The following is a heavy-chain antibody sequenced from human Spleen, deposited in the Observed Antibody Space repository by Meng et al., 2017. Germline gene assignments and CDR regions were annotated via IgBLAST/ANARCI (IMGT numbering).Heavy chain of an antibody. J-gene: IGHJ4*02. CDR1: GGSFSDYY. V-gene: IGHV4-34*01. CDR2: INHSGST. D-gene: IGHD4-11*01. Sequence: QVHVQRWGPGLLKPSETLSLTCVVSGGSFSDYYWSWIRQPPGKGLEWIGEINHSGSTNYNPSLESRATISVDTSQNNLSLKLSSVTAADSAVYYCARGPTTMAHDFDYWGQGTLVTVSS. CDR3: ARGPTTMAHDFDY.